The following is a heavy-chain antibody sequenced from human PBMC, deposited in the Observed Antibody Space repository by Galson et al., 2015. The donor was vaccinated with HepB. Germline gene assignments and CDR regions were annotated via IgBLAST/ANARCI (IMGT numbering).Heavy chain of an antibody. Sequence: SVKVSCKASGYTFTSYGISWVRQAPGQGLEWMGWISAYNGNTNYAQKLQGRVTMTTDTSTSTAYMELRSLRSDDTAVYYCATSLDYGGNPNYFDYWGQGTLVTVSS. CDR1: GYTFTSYG. CDR3: ATSLDYGGNPNYFDY. CDR2: ISAYNGNT. J-gene: IGHJ4*02. V-gene: IGHV1-18*01. D-gene: IGHD4-23*01.